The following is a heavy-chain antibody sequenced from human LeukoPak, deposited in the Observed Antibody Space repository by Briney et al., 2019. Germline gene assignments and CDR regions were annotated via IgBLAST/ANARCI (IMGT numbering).Heavy chain of an antibody. CDR1: GFTFSTYG. Sequence: PGGSLRLSCAASGFTFSTYGMHWVPQAPGKGLEWVAVIWYDGSNKYYADSVKGRFTISRDNSKNTLYLQMNSLRAEDTAVYYCARGLRYFGNFDYWGQGTLVTVSS. V-gene: IGHV3-33*01. D-gene: IGHD3-9*01. J-gene: IGHJ4*02. CDR3: ARGLRYFGNFDY. CDR2: IWYDGSNK.